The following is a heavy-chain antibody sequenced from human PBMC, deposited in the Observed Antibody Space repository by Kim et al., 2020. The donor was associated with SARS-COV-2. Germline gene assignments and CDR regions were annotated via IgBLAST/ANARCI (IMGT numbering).Heavy chain of an antibody. Sequence: GGSLRLSCAASGFSFSSYAMHWVRQAPGKGLEWVAPIRGNRSNKSYADSVKGRFTISIYNSRNTLYLQMNSLSAEDTALYFCSRDHFAGRSLVYYG. V-gene: IGHV3-23*01. D-gene: IGHD6-13*01. J-gene: IGHJ6*01. CDR1: GFSFSSYA. CDR2: IRGNRSNK. CDR3: SRDHFAGRSLVYYG.